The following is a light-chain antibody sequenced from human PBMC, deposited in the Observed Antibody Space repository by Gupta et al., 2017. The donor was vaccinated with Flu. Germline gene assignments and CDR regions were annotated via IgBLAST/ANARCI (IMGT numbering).Light chain of an antibody. J-gene: IGLJ3*02. Sequence: QPVVTQDPSFSVSPGGTVTLTCGLSSGSVSTSYYPSWYQQTPVQAPRTLIYSTNTRSSVVPDRFSGSILGNKAALTITGAQADDESDYYCVLYMGRGIWVFGGGTKLTVL. CDR3: VLYMGRGIWV. V-gene: IGLV8-61*01. CDR2: STN. CDR1: SGSVSTSYY.